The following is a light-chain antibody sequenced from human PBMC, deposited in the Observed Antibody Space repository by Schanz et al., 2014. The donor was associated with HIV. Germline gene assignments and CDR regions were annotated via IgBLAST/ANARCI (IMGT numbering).Light chain of an antibody. CDR1: SSNIGNNY. V-gene: IGLV1-51*01. J-gene: IGLJ2*01. CDR2: DTS. CDR3: ASWDDSLTTVL. Sequence: QSVLTQPPSVSAAPGQKVTISCSGSSSNIGNNYVAWYQQLPGTAPKLLIYDTSERPSGIPDRFSGSKSGASATLGITGLQTGDEADYYCASWDDSLTTVLFGGGTKLTVL.